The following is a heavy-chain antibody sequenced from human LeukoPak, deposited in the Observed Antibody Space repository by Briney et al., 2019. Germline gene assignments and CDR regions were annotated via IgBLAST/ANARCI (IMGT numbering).Heavy chain of an antibody. CDR2: ISYDGSNK. Sequence: PGGSLRLSCAASGFTFSSYGMLLVRQAPGKGLEWVAVISYDGSNKYYADSVKGRFTISRDNAKNSLYLQMTSLRAEDTAVYYCARDRNYLAPSYYYYGMDVWGQGTTVTVSS. CDR3: ARDRNYLAPSYYYYGMDV. V-gene: IGHV3-30*03. CDR1: GFTFSSYG. J-gene: IGHJ6*02. D-gene: IGHD5-24*01.